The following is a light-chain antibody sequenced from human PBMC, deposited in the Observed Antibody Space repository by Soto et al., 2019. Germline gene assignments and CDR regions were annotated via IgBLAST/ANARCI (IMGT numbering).Light chain of an antibody. Sequence: EIVLTQSPDTLSSSPGERATLSCRASQSVRSNYLAWYQQKPGQAPRFLIYDASSRATGIPDRFSGTGSGTGFTLTISRLEPEDFAVYYCQQYGSSPLTFGGGTKVEIK. CDR3: QQYGSSPLT. V-gene: IGKV3-20*01. CDR2: DAS. J-gene: IGKJ4*01. CDR1: QSVRSNY.